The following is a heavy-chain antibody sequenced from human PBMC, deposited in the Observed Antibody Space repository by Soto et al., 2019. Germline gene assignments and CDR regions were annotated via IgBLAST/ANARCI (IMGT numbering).Heavy chain of an antibody. CDR1: GGSISSYY. J-gene: IGHJ4*01. CDR2: IYYSGST. V-gene: IGHV4-59*01. Sequence: ETLSLTCTVSGGSISSYYWSWIRQPPGKRLEWIGYIYYSGSTNYNPSLKRRVTISEDTSKNQFTLKLRSGTDADTAVYYCTRXRXXLXPRXSLAYFAYWGXGTLXTVXS. CDR3: TRXRXXLXPRXSLAYFAY. D-gene: IGHD2-2*01.